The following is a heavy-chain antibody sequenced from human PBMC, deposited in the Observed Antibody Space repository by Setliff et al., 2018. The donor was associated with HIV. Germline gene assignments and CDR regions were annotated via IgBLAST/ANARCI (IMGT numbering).Heavy chain of an antibody. V-gene: IGHV1-2*06. D-gene: IGHD2-8*01. CDR1: GYTFTGYY. CDR3: ATKLYCTNGVCLDAFDI. Sequence: ASVKVSCKASGYTFTGYYVHWVRQAPGQGLEWMGRIIPNSGGTNYAQKFQGRVTMTRDTSISTANMELTRLRSDDTAVYYCATKLYCTNGVCLDAFDIWGQGTMVTVSS. CDR2: IIPNSGGT. J-gene: IGHJ3*02.